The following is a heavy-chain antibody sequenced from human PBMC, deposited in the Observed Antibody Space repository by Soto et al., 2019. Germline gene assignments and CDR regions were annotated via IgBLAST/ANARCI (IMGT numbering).Heavy chain of an antibody. D-gene: IGHD2-15*01. V-gene: IGHV3-21*01. J-gene: IGHJ6*02. Sequence: EVQLVESGGGLVKPGGSLRLSFAASGFNFNSYTINWVRQAPGKRLEWLSSISSSGYIFSTDSVRSRFTISRDNAKNSGYLQINSLRAEDTAVYFCARDCSGGSCYPGMDVWGQGTTVTVSS. CDR3: ARDCSGGSCYPGMDV. CDR1: GFNFNSYT. CDR2: ISSSGYI.